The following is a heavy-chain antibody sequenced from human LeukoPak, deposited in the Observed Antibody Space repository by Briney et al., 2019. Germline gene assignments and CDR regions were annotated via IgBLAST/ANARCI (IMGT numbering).Heavy chain of an antibody. CDR1: GGSISGYY. D-gene: IGHD5-18*01. CDR2: INYSGTT. V-gene: IGHV4-59*01. CDR3: AREYSSFEY. Sequence: SETLSLTCTVSGGSISGYYWHWIRQSPGMGLEWIGYINYSGTTDYNPSLKSRVTISVDTSKNQFSLNLRSATAADTAVYYCAREYSSFEYWGQGILVTVSS. J-gene: IGHJ4*02.